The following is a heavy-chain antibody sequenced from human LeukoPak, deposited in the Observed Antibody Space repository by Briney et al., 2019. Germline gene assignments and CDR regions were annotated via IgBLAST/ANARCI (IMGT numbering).Heavy chain of an antibody. Sequence: SETLSLTCTVSGGSISSYYWSWIRQPSGKGLEWIGYIYYSGSTNYNPSLKSRVTISVDTSKNQFSLKLSSVTAADTAVYYCARLMGANPAGSDYWGQGTLVTVSS. CDR1: GGSISSYY. CDR3: ARLMGANPAGSDY. CDR2: IYYSGST. D-gene: IGHD1-26*01. J-gene: IGHJ4*02. V-gene: IGHV4-59*08.